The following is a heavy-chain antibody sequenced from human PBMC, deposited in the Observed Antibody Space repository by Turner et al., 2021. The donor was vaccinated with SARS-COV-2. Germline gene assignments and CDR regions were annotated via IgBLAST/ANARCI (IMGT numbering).Heavy chain of an antibody. CDR1: GFTFSSNW. Sequence: EVQLVESGGGLVQPGGSLSRSCAASGFTFSSNWMSWVRQAPGKGLEWLANIKQDGSEKYYVDSVKGRFTISRDNAKNSLYLQMNSLRAEDTAVYYCARLHTSSWYFDYWGQGTLVTVSS. CDR2: IKQDGSEK. J-gene: IGHJ4*02. V-gene: IGHV3-7*03. D-gene: IGHD6-13*01. CDR3: ARLHTSSWYFDY.